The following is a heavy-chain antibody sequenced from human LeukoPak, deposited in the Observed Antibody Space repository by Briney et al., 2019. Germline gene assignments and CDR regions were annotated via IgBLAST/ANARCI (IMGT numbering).Heavy chain of an antibody. CDR1: XGXXSXXXXX. Sequence: SQTLSLTCTVSXGXXSXXXXXXXXXXQHXXXGXEXXXYIYXSGSTFYTPSLNSRVSMSVDTSKNQFSLKLSSVTAADTAVXYCARTSKDYYGMDVWGQGTTVTVSS. J-gene: IGHJ6*02. V-gene: IGHV4-31*03. CDR3: ARTSKDYYGMDV. CDR2: IYXSGST.